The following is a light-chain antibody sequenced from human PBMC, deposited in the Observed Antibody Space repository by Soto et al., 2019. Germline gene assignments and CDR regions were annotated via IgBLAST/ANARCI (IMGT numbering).Light chain of an antibody. CDR3: QHYISFPWT. J-gene: IGKJ1*01. V-gene: IGKV1-5*01. CDR1: QTISDF. Sequence: DIQMTHSPSTLSASVGDRVTITCXASQTISDFLAWYQHKPGEAPKLLIAEASRLESGVPSRFSGGGSGTEFTLTISRLQPDDVATYYCQHYISFPWTFGQGTKVDIK. CDR2: EAS.